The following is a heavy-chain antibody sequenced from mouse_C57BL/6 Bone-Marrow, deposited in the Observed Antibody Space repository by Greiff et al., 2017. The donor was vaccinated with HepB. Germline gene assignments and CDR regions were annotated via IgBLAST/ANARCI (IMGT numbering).Heavy chain of an antibody. J-gene: IGHJ1*03. Sequence: VQLVESGGGLVQPGESLKLSCESNEYEFPSHDMSWVRKTPEKRLELVAAINSDGGSTYYPDTMERRFIISRDNTKKTLYLQMSSLRSEDTALYYCARLREMVTYSYWYFDVWGTGTTVTVSS. CDR3: ARLREMVTYSYWYFDV. V-gene: IGHV5-2*01. D-gene: IGHD2-3*01. CDR2: INSDGGST. CDR1: EYEFPSHD.